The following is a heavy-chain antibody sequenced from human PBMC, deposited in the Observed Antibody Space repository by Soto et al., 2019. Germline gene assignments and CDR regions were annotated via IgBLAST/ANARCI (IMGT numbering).Heavy chain of an antibody. CDR3: TTDWSDDSSGYYYKY. D-gene: IGHD3-22*01. V-gene: IGHV3-15*01. CDR1: GFTFSNAW. Sequence: GGSLRLSCAASGFTFSNAWMSWVRQAPGKGLEWVGRIKSKTDGETTDYAAPVKGRFTISRDDSKNTLYLQMNSLKTEDTAVYYCTTDWSDDSSGYYYKYWGQGTLVTVSS. J-gene: IGHJ4*02. CDR2: IKSKTDGETT.